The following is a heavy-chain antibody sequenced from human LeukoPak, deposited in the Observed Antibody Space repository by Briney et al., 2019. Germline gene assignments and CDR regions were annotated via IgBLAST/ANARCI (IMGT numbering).Heavy chain of an antibody. CDR1: GYTFTSYA. Sequence: RASVKVSCKASGYTFTSYAMNWVRQAPGQGLEWMGIINPSGGSTSYAQKFQGRVTMTRDTSTSTVYMELSSLRSEDTAVYYCATRYGGNSGAFDIWGQGTMVTVSS. V-gene: IGHV1-46*01. D-gene: IGHD4-23*01. CDR2: INPSGGST. CDR3: ATRYGGNSGAFDI. J-gene: IGHJ3*02.